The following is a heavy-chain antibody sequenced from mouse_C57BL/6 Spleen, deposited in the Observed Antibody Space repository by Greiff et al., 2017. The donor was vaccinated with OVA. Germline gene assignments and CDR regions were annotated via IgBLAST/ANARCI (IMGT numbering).Heavy chain of an antibody. D-gene: IGHD1-1*01. CDR3: SITTVVGRGFAY. CDR1: GYTFTSYW. V-gene: IGHV1-53*01. J-gene: IGHJ3*01. CDR2: INPSNGGT. Sequence: VQLKQPGTELVKPGASVKLSCKASGYTFTSYWMHWVKQRPGQGLEWIGNINPSNGGTNYNEKFKSKATLTVDKSSSTAYMQLSSLTSEDSAVYYCSITTVVGRGFAYWGQGTLVTVSA.